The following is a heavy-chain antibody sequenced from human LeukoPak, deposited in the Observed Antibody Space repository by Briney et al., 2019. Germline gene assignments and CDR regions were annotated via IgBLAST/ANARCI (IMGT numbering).Heavy chain of an antibody. V-gene: IGHV3-23*01. J-gene: IGHJ6*02. CDR2: ISGSGGST. CDR1: GFTFSSYA. D-gene: IGHD3-22*01. Sequence: GGSLRLSCAASGFTFSSYAMSWVRQAPGKGLEWVSAISGSGGSTYYADSVKGRFTISRDNSKNTLYLQMNSLRAEDTAVYYCAKVPYYDSSAHLLVYYYGMDVWGQGTTVTVSS. CDR3: AKVPYYDSSAHLLVYYYGMDV.